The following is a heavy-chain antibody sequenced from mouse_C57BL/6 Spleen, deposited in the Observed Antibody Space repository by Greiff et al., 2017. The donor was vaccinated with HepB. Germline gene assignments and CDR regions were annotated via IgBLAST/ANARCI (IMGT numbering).Heavy chain of an antibody. D-gene: IGHD1-1*01. J-gene: IGHJ2*01. CDR3: ARGDGSSYGY. Sequence: QVQLQQSGAELARPGASVKMSCKASGYTFTSYTMHWVQQRPGQGLEWIGYINPSSGYTKYNQKFKDKATLTADKSSSTAYMQLSSLTSEDSAVYYCARGDGSSYGYWGQGTTLTVSS. V-gene: IGHV1-4*01. CDR1: GYTFTSYT. CDR2: INPSSGYT.